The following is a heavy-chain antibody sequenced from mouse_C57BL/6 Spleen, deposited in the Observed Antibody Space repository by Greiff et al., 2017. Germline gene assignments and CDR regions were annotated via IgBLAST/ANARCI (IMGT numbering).Heavy chain of an antibody. CDR1: GFNIKDYY. J-gene: IGHJ2*01. Sequence: EVQLQQSGAELVRPGASVKLSCTASGFNIKDYYMHWVKQRPEQGLEWIGRIDPEDGDTEYAPKFQGKATMTADTSSNTAYLQLSSLTSEDTAVYYCTSSTVVATEFDYWGQGTTLTVSS. CDR2: IDPEDGDT. V-gene: IGHV14-1*01. D-gene: IGHD1-1*01. CDR3: TSSTVVATEFDY.